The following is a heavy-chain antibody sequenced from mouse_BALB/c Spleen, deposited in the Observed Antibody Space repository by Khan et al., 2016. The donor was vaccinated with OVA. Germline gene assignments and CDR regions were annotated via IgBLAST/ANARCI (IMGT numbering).Heavy chain of an antibody. D-gene: IGHD4-1*01. Sequence: QVQLQQSGPELVKPGASVKMSCKASGYTFTDYVMNWVKQRNGQGLEWIGQIYPGSDSTYYNEKFKGKATLTTDRSSNTAYMQLSNLTSEDSAVHFCARAGWDVFAYWGQGTLVTVSA. J-gene: IGHJ3*01. CDR2: IYPGSDST. CDR1: GYTFTDYV. CDR3: ARAGWDVFAY. V-gene: IGHV1-77*01.